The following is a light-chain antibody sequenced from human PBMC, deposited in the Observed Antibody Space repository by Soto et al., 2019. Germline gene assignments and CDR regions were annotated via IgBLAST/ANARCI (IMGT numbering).Light chain of an antibody. CDR2: KGT. Sequence: QSALTQPASVSGSPGQSVTISCTGTSSDVGAYNSVSWYQQHPHKAPQVIIYKGTQRPSGVSNRFSGSTYGNAASMKISGLQADDEADYFCCSSAPESTYVFGNGTKVTV. V-gene: IGLV2-23*01. J-gene: IGLJ1*01. CDR1: SSDVGAYNS. CDR3: CSSAPESTYV.